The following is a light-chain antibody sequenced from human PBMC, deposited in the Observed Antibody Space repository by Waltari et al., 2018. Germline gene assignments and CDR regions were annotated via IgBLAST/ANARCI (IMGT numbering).Light chain of an antibody. V-gene: IGLV1-40*01. CDR2: DKN. CDR3: QSYDSSLSGSV. Sequence: QSVLTQPPSVSAAPGQRVTISCTGSSSNIGAGYDGHWYQQLPGTAPKLLIYDKNNRPSGVPDRFSGSKSGTSASLAITGLQAEDEADYYCQSYDSSLSGSVFGGGTKLTVL. CDR1: SSNIGAGYD. J-gene: IGLJ2*01.